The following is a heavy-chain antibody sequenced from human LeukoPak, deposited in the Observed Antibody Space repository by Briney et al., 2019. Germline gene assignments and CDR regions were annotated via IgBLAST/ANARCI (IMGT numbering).Heavy chain of an antibody. CDR2: ISSSSDYI. J-gene: IGHJ3*02. CDR1: GFTFSSYS. D-gene: IGHD2-2*01. V-gene: IGHV3-21*01. Sequence: GGSLRLSCAASGFTFSSYSMNWVRQAPGKGLEWVSAISSSSDYIFYADSVQGRFTIPRDNAVNSLFLQMNSLRAEDTAVYYCASRYCTSTNCYAFDIWGQGTVVTVSS. CDR3: ASRYCTSTNCYAFDI.